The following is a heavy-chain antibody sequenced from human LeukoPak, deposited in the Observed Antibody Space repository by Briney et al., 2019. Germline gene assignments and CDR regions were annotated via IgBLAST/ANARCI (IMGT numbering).Heavy chain of an antibody. CDR1: GGSISSGGYS. Sequence: SQTLSLTCAVSGGSISSGGYSWSWIRQPAGKGLEWIGYIYHSGSTYYNPSLKSRVTISVDRSKNQFSLKLSSVTAADTAVYYCARNFSGNSVWFDPWGQGTLVTVSS. V-gene: IGHV4-30-2*01. CDR2: IYHSGST. J-gene: IGHJ5*02. D-gene: IGHD4-23*01. CDR3: ARNFSGNSVWFDP.